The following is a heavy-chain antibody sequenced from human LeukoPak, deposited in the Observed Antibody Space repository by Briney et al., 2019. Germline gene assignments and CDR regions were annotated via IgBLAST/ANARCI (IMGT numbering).Heavy chain of an antibody. CDR2: MYTSGST. D-gene: IGHD7-27*01. CDR1: GGSISSGSYY. J-gene: IGHJ4*02. CDR3: ARGFRGDNFDY. V-gene: IGHV4-61*02. Sequence: SETLSLTCTVSGGSISSGSYYWSWIRQPAGEGLEWIGRMYTSGSTNYNPPLKSRVTISVDTSKNQFSLKLTSVTAADTAVYYCARGFRGDNFDYWGQGTLVTVSS.